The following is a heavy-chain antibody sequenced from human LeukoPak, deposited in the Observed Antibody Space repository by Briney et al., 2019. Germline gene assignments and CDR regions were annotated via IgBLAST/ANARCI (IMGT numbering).Heavy chain of an antibody. CDR3: ARDPKDFYDASNYLYFDY. CDR1: GGSISTNY. CDR2: TYYSGRT. J-gene: IGHJ4*02. Sequence: SETLSLTCTVFGGSISTNYWSWIRQPPGKGLEWIGYTYYSGRTNYNPSLKSRVTISIDTSKNQFSLKLSSVTAADTAVYYCARDPKDFYDASNYLYFDYWGRGTLVTVSS. D-gene: IGHD3-22*01. V-gene: IGHV4-59*01.